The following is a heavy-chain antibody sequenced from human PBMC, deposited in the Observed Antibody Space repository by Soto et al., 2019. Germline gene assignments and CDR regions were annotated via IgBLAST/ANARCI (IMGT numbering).Heavy chain of an antibody. V-gene: IGHV3-23*01. CDR3: AKRGHSTSWYWFDP. J-gene: IGHJ5*02. CDR1: AFTFTNDA. CDR2: ISGSGGST. Sequence: EVQLLESGGGLVQPGGSLRLSCAASAFTFTNDAMSWVRQAPGKGLEWVSSISGSGGSTYYADSVQGRFTISRDNSNNTLXLQMDSLRAEDTAVYFCAKRGHSTSWYWFDPWGQGTQVTVSS. D-gene: IGHD6-13*01.